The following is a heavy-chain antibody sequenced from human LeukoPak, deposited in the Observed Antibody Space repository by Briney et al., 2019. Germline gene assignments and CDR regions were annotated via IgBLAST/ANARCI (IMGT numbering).Heavy chain of an antibody. V-gene: IGHV3-53*04. CDR3: ARGGSSGNDYSSFDI. D-gene: IGHD5-12*01. CDR2: IHSGGST. CDR1: DFTVSSYF. J-gene: IGHJ3*02. Sequence: PGGSLRLSCAASDFTVSSYFMSWVRQAPGKGLEWVSVIHSGGSTLYADSVKGRFTISRHNSKNTLYLQVNSLGPEDTAVYFCARGGSSGNDYSSFDIWGQGTMVTVSS.